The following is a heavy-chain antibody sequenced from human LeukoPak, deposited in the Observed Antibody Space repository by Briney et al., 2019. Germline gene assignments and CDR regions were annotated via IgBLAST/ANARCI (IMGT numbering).Heavy chain of an antibody. CDR2: ISGSGGST. D-gene: IGHD3-10*01. Sequence: PGGPLRLSCAASGFTFSSYAMSWVRQAPGKGLEGVSAISGSGGSTYYADSVKGRFNISRDNSKNTLYLQMNSLRAEDTAVYYCAKEGMVRGVMLGWGQGTLVTVSS. CDR3: AKEGMVRGVMLG. J-gene: IGHJ4*02. V-gene: IGHV3-23*01. CDR1: GFTFSSYA.